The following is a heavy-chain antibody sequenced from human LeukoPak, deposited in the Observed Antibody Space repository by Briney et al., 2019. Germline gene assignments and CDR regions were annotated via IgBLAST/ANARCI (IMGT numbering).Heavy chain of an antibody. CDR3: TLTPSRYCSSTSCDQDY. D-gene: IGHD2-2*01. V-gene: IGHV3-23*01. CDR2: ISGSGGST. Sequence: GGSLRFSCAASGFTFSSYAMSWVRQAPGKGLEWVSAISGSGGSTYYADSVKGRFTISRDNSKNTLYLQMNSLRAEDTAVYYCTLTPSRYCSSTSCDQDYWGQGTLVTVSS. CDR1: GFTFSSYA. J-gene: IGHJ4*02.